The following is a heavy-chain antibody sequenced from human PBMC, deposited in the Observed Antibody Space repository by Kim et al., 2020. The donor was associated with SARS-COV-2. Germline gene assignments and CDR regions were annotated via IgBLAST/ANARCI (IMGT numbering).Heavy chain of an antibody. CDR3: ARPPFAWDGSAFDT. Sequence: SETLSLTCTVSGGSITSDYWSWIRQPPGNGLEWIGHMYYGGSTSYNPSLKSRLTISVDTSKNQFSLKLSSVTAADTALYYCARPPFAWDGSAFDTWGQGT. V-gene: IGHV4-59*08. J-gene: IGHJ3*02. CDR2: MYYGGST. CDR1: GGSITSDY. D-gene: IGHD1-26*01.